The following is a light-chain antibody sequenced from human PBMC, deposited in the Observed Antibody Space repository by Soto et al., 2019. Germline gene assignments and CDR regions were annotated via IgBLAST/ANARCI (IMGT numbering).Light chain of an antibody. Sequence: DIVMTQSPLSLSGTPGGPASISXXSRPXLLQTNGYNYLDWDLQKPGQSPQLXXYVWSNRASGFPVRFSGSGSGTDFTLNISRVEAEDVGLYYCMPGVPMPPSTFGQGTRLEI. CDR1: PXLLQTNGYNY. V-gene: IGKV2-28*01. CDR3: MPGVPMPPST. J-gene: IGKJ5*01. CDR2: VWS.